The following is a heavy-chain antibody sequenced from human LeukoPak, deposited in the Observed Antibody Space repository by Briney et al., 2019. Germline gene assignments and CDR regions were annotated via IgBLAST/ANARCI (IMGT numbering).Heavy chain of an antibody. CDR1: GSSISSYY. V-gene: IGHV4-59*01. CDR3: ARVLRFLEWSPYYYYMDV. J-gene: IGHJ6*03. Sequence: SETLSLTCTVSGSSISSYYWSWIRQPPGKGLEWIGYIYYSGSTNYNPSLKSRVTISVDTSKNQFSLKLSSVTAADTAVYYCARVLRFLEWSPYYYYMDVWGKGTTVTVSS. CDR2: IYYSGST. D-gene: IGHD3-3*01.